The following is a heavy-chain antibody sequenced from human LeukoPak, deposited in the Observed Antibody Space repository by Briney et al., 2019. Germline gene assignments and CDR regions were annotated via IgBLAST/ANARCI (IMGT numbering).Heavy chain of an antibody. CDR3: ASNNYYDSSGHLY. V-gene: IGHV4-59*12. Sequence: PSETLSLTCTVSGGSITNYYWSWIRQPPGKGLEWIGFSYYNGNTNYNPSLKSRVTISVDKSKNQFSLKLSSVTAADTAVYYCASNNYYDSSGHLYWGQGTLVTVSS. CDR1: GGSITNYY. J-gene: IGHJ4*02. D-gene: IGHD3-22*01. CDR2: SYYNGNT.